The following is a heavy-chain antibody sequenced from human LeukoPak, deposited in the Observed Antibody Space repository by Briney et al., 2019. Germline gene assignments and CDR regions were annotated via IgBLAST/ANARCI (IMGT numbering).Heavy chain of an antibody. D-gene: IGHD2-15*01. CDR1: GLTVSSNY. V-gene: IGHV3-53*01. J-gene: IGHJ4*02. CDR3: ARVDYCSGGSCYYFDY. Sequence: GGSLRLSCAASGLTVSSNYMSWVRQAPGKGLEWVSVIYSGGSTYYADSVKGRFTISRDNSKNTLYLQMNSLRAEDTAVYYCARVDYCSGGSCYYFDYWGQGTLVTVSS. CDR2: IYSGGST.